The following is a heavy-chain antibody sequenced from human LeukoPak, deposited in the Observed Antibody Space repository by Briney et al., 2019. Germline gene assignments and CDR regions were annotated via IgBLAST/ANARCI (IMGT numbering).Heavy chain of an antibody. D-gene: IGHD6-19*01. Sequence: YYGSWIRQPPGKGLEWIGNIYYSGSTRYNPSLKSRVTISVDTSKNQFSLKLSSVTAADTAVYYCAAPKAGYSSGWYAFDIWGQGTMVTVSS. CDR3: AAPKAGYSSGWYAFDI. V-gene: IGHV4-59*08. CDR1: YY. CDR2: IYYSGST. J-gene: IGHJ3*02.